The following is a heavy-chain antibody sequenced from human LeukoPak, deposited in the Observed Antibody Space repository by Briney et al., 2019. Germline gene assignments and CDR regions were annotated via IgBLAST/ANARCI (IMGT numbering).Heavy chain of an antibody. V-gene: IGHV3-30*04. CDR3: ARRVSAAATSHFDY. CDR2: ISYDGSNK. D-gene: IGHD6-13*01. Sequence: GGSLRLSCAASGFSFSSYSIHWVRQAPGKGLEWVAVISYDGSNKYYADSVKGRFTISRDNAKNSLYLQMNSLRAEDTAVYYCARRVSAAATSHFDYWGQGTLVTVSS. J-gene: IGHJ4*02. CDR1: GFSFSSYS.